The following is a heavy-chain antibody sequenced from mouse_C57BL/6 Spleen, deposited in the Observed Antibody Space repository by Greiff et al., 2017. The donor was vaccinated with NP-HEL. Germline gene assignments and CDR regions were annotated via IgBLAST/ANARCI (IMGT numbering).Heavy chain of an antibody. CDR3: ANYDRDAMDY. J-gene: IGHJ4*01. D-gene: IGHD2-4*01. CDR1: GFTFSDYG. V-gene: IGHV5-17*01. CDR2: ISSGSSTI. Sequence: EVMLVESGGGLVKPGGSLKLSCAASGFTFSDYGMHWVRQAPEKGLEWVAYISSGSSTIYYADTVKGRFTISRDNAKNTLFLQMTSLRSEDTAMYYCANYDRDAMDYWGQGTSVTVSS.